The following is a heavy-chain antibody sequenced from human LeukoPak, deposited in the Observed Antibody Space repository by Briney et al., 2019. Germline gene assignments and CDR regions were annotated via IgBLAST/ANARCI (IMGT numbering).Heavy chain of an antibody. D-gene: IGHD5-24*01. J-gene: IGHJ4*02. CDR2: IIPIFGTA. V-gene: IGHV1-69*05. CDR3: ARGPSGMATITY. Sequence: SVKVSCKASGGTFSSYAISWVRQAPGQGLEWKGGIIPIFGTANYAQKFQGRVTITTDESTSTAYMELSSLRSEDTAVYYCARGPSGMATITYWGQGTLVTVSS. CDR1: GGTFSSYA.